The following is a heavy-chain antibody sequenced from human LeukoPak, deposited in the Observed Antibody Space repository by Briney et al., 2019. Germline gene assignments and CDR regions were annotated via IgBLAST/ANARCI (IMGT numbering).Heavy chain of an antibody. CDR1: GGSLTTYY. CDR3: ARRFGRSWSAFDI. Sequence: SETLSLTCTVSGGSLTTYYWSWIRQPPGKGLDWIAYIYYSGSTNYNPSLRSRVTISLDRSKNQFSLKLSSVTAADTAVYFCARRFGRSWSAFDIWGQGTMVTVSS. J-gene: IGHJ3*02. CDR2: IYYSGST. V-gene: IGHV4-59*12. D-gene: IGHD6-13*01.